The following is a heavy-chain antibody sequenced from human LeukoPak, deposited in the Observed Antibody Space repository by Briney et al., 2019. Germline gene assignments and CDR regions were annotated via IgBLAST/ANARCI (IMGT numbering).Heavy chain of an antibody. CDR1: GFTFNNYL. D-gene: IGHD3-10*01. Sequence: QPGGSLRLSCAASGFTFNNYLMSWVRQAPGKGLEWVSVLFTGGGRTLYADSVKGRFTISGDTSRTTLYLQMNGLRAEDTAVYYCAKECDYSPGHKFDLWGQGTLITVSS. J-gene: IGHJ4*02. V-gene: IGHV3-23*01. CDR2: LFTGGGRT. CDR3: AKECDYSPGHKFDL.